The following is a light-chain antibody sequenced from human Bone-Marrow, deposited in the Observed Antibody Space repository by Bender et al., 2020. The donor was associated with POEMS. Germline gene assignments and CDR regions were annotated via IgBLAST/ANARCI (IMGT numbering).Light chain of an antibody. CDR2: DVS. Sequence: QSVLTQPAAVSGSPGQSITISCTGTSNDVAAYDYVSWYQQYPGKAPKLMISDVSNRPSGISSRFSGSKSGNTASLTISGLQAEDEADYYCCSYAGTNTWLFGGGTHLTVL. CDR3: CSYAGTNTWL. CDR1: SNDVAAYDY. V-gene: IGLV2-14*03. J-gene: IGLJ3*02.